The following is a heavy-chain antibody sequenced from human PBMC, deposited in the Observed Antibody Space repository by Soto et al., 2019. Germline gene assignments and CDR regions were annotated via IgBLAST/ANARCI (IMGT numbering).Heavy chain of an antibody. CDR2: ISNRGSDT. V-gene: IGHV3-23*01. CDR3: AKDTYSSSWYF. Sequence: GESLRLSCAVSGFTFINYTMTWVRQAPGKGLEWVSSISNRGSDTYYVDSVKGRFTISRDNSKNTLYLQMNSLRAEDTAVYYCAKDTYSSSWYFWGQGTLVTVSS. D-gene: IGHD6-13*01. J-gene: IGHJ4*02. CDR1: GFTFINYT.